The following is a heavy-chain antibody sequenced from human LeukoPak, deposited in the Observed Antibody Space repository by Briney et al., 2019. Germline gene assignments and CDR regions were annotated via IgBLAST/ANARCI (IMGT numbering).Heavy chain of an antibody. J-gene: IGHJ4*02. CDR2: ISGSGGAT. CDR1: GFTFNTYG. Sequence: GGSLRLSCAASGFTFNTYGMSWVRQAPGKGLEWVSGISGSGGATYYADSVKGWFTISRDDPHNTLYLQMNSLRAEDTAVYFCARGGVDYYGSGTYYLMYYFDYWGQGALVTVSS. CDR3: ARGGVDYYGSGTYYLMYYFDY. V-gene: IGHV3-23*01. D-gene: IGHD3-10*01.